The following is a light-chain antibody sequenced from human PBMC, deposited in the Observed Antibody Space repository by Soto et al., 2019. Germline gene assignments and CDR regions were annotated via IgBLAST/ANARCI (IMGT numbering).Light chain of an antibody. V-gene: IGKV3-20*01. CDR2: SVS. Sequence: EIGLTQSPGTLSLSPGERATLSCIPSKSGSNDYVAWVQQKAGPTPRLLVYSVSSRATGIPDRFSGSGSGTDFTLTISRLEAEDFAMYYCLHHGSSPWTFGQGTKVDIK. J-gene: IGKJ1*01. CDR3: LHHGSSPWT. CDR1: KSGSNDY.